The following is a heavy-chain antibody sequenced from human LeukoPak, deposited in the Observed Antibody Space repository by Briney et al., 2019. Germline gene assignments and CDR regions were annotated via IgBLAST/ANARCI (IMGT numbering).Heavy chain of an antibody. CDR3: ARTSLSDYDILTGESNFDC. CDR2: IYYSGST. CDR1: GGSISSSSYY. J-gene: IGHJ4*02. V-gene: IGHV4-39*01. Sequence: KPSETLSLTCTVSGGSISSSSYYWGWIRQPPGKGLEWIGSIYYSGSTYYNPSLKSRVTISVDTSKNQFSLKLSSVTAADTAVYYCARTSLSDYDILTGESNFDCWGQGTLVTVSS. D-gene: IGHD3-9*01.